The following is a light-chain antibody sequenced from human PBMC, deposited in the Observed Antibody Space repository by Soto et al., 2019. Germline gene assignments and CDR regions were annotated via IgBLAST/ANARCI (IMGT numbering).Light chain of an antibody. J-gene: IGKJ4*01. V-gene: IGKV3-20*01. CDR1: QSVSFSY. Sequence: EIVLPQSPGTLSLSPGDRATLSCRASQSVSFSYLAWYQQKAGQALRLLIYGATSRATGIPDRFSGSESGTDFTLTISRLEPEDFAVYYCQQYGSSPLTFGGGTKVEIK. CDR3: QQYGSSPLT. CDR2: GAT.